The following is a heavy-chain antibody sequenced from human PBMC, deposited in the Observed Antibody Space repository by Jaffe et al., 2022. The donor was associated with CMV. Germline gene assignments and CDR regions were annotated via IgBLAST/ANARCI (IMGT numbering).Heavy chain of an antibody. CDR2: ISYSGST. D-gene: IGHD3-22*01. Sequence: QVQLLESGPGLVKPSETLSLTCTVSGGSMSSYYWSWIRQSPGMGLEWIGYISYSGSTNYNPSLKSRVTISLDTSNNQFSLNLRSVTAADRAVYYCARIRFYDSSGYYGSFYYYYMDVWGKGTTVTVSS. CDR3: ARIRFYDSSGYYGSFYYYYMDV. J-gene: IGHJ6*03. CDR1: GGSMSSYY. V-gene: IGHV4-59*01.